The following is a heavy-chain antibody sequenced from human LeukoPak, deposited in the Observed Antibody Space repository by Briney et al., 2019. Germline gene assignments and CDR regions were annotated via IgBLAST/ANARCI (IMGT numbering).Heavy chain of an antibody. CDR2: INHSGST. J-gene: IGHJ4*02. D-gene: IGHD2-2*01. CDR1: GGSFSGYY. CDR3: ARRYCSSTSCYADFDY. Sequence: PSETLSLTCAVYGGSFSGYYWSWIRQPPGKGLEWIGEINHSGSTNYNPSLKSRVTISVDTSKNQFSLKLSPVTAADTAVYYCARRYCSSTSCYADFDYWGQGTLVTVSS. V-gene: IGHV4-34*01.